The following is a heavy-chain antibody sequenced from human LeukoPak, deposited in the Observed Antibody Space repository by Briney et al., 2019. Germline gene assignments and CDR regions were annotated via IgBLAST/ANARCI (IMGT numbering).Heavy chain of an antibody. CDR3: ARDLGYCSGGSC. V-gene: IGHV3-66*01. CDR2: IYSGGST. Sequence: PGGSPRLSCAASGFTVSSNYMSWVRQAPGKGLEWVSVIYSGGSTYYADSVKGRFTISRDNSKNTLYLQMNSLRAEDTAVYYCARDLGYCSGGSCWGQGTLVTVSS. D-gene: IGHD2-15*01. J-gene: IGHJ4*02. CDR1: GFTVSSNY.